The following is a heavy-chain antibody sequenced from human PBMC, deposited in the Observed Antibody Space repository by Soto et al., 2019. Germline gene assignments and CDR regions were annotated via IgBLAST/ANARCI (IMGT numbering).Heavy chain of an antibody. J-gene: IGHJ4*02. D-gene: IGHD4-17*01. Sequence: PGGSLRLSCAASGFTFSSYSMNWVRQAPGKGLEWVSSISSSSSYIYYADSVKGRFTISRDDAKNSLYLQMNSLRAEDTAVYYWARTLYGDYSVFGYWGQGTLVTVS. V-gene: IGHV3-21*01. CDR3: ARTLYGDYSVFGY. CDR1: GFTFSSYS. CDR2: ISSSSSYI.